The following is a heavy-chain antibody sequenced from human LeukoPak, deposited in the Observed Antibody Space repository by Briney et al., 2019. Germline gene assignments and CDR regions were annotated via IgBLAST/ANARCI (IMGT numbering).Heavy chain of an antibody. Sequence: PGGSPRLSCAASGFTFSNYGMHWVRQAPGKGLEWVAVSWYDGSTKYYADSVKGRFSISRDNSKNTVSLQMSSLRPEDTAVYYCARDIGGSYSQGLDHWGQGTLVTVSS. J-gene: IGHJ4*02. CDR1: GFTFSNYG. V-gene: IGHV3-33*01. CDR3: ARDIGGSYSQGLDH. D-gene: IGHD1-26*01. CDR2: SWYDGSTK.